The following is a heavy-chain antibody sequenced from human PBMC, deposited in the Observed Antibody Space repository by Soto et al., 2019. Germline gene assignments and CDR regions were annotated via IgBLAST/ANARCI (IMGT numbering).Heavy chain of an antibody. CDR3: ARGPPVGR. D-gene: IGHD1-26*01. J-gene: IGHJ4*02. Sequence: QLQLQESGSGLVKPSQTLSLTCAVSGGSISSGGYSWSWIRQPPGKGLEWIGYIYHSGSTYYNPSLKGRVTIAVDRSNHQSSPKLSSVAAADTAVYDCARGPPVGRWGQATLVTVSS. CDR1: GGSISSGGYS. CDR2: IYHSGST. V-gene: IGHV4-30-2*01.